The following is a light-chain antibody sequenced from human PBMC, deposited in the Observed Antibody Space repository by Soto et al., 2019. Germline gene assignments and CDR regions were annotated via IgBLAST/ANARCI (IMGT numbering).Light chain of an antibody. V-gene: IGKV3-11*01. CDR1: QSVYSY. CDR2: DAS. CDR3: QQRSHWPIT. Sequence: IVLTQSPATLSLSPGERATLSCRASQSVYSYLAWYQQKPGQAPRLLIYDASNRATGIPVRFSGSGSGTDFTLTISSLEPEDFAVYYCQQRSHWPITFGQGTRLEIK. J-gene: IGKJ5*01.